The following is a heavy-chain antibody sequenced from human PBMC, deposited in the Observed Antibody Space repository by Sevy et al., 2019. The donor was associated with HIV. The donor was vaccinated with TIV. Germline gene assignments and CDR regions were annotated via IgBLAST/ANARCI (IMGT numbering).Heavy chain of an antibody. D-gene: IGHD3-22*01. V-gene: IGHV3-7*01. J-gene: IGHJ4*02. CDR1: GFTFSSYW. CDR2: IKQDGSEK. Sequence: GGYLRLSCAASGFTFSSYWMSWVRQAPGKGLEWVANIKQDGSEKYYVDSVKGRFTISRDNAKNSLYLQMNSLRAEDTAVYYCARILGDYYDSSGYYRSFFDYWGQGTLVTVSS. CDR3: ARILGDYYDSSGYYRSFFDY.